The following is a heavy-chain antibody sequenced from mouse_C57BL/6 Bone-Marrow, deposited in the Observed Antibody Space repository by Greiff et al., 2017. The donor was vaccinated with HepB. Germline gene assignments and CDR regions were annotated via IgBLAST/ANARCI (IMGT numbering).Heavy chain of an antibody. V-gene: IGHV14-4*01. CDR2: IDPENGDT. J-gene: IGHJ3*01. Sequence: EVQLQQSGAELVRPGASVKLSCTASGFNIKDDYMHWVKQRPEQGLEWIGCIDPENGDTEYASKFQGKATITADTSSNTAYLQLSSLTSEDTAVYYCTTDYGSSSHWGQGTLVTVSA. D-gene: IGHD1-1*01. CDR3: TTDYGSSSH. CDR1: GFNIKDDY.